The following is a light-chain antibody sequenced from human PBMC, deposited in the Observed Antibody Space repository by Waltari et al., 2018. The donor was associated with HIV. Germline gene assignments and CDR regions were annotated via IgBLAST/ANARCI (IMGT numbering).Light chain of an antibody. CDR3: QSADSTTWV. CDR2: NDA. V-gene: IGLV3-25*03. Sequence: SYDLTQPPSVPVSSGPTASTTCSADAFAHQSAYWYQHKPGQAPILGIDNDAERPSGFPGRFSGSSSGTTVKLTISGIQAEDEADYDCQSADSTTWVFGGGTKLTVL. J-gene: IGLJ3*02. CDR1: AFAHQS.